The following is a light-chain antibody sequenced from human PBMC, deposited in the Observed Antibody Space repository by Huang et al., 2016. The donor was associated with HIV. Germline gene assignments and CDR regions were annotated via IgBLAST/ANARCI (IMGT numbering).Light chain of an antibody. J-gene: IGKJ5*01. Sequence: DILLTQSPSSLSASVGDRVTITCRASQKINTYLNWYQKKPGKAPNLLIHSASTLQTGVPSRFSGSGSGTDFTLTVNSLQPEDSATYYCQQGYSALITFGQGTRL. CDR3: QQGYSALIT. V-gene: IGKV1-39*01. CDR1: QKINTY. CDR2: SAS.